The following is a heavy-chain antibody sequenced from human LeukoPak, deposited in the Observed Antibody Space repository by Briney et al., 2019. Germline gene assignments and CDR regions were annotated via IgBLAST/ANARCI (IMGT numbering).Heavy chain of an antibody. V-gene: IGHV4-59*01. D-gene: IGHD3-16*01. CDR3: ARGAYRFDP. Sequence: PSETLSLTCTVSGGSITTSYWSWIRQPPGKGLEWIGYMSDTGSTNYNPSLSSRVTMSVDTSKNQFSLNLSSVTAADTAVYYCARGAYRFDPWGQGTLVTVSS. J-gene: IGHJ5*02. CDR1: GGSITTSY. CDR2: MSDTGST.